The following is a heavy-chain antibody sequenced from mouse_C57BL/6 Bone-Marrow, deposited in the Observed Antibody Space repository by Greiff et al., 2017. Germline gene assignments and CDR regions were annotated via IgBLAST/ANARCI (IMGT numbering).Heavy chain of an antibody. CDR2: IDPETGGT. CDR1: GYTFTDYE. V-gene: IGHV1-15*01. D-gene: IGHD2-4*01. Sequence: VQLQQSGAELVRPGASVTLSCKASGYTFTDYEMHWVKQTPVHGLEWIGAIDPETGGTAYNQKFKGKAILTADKSSSTASMELRSLTSEDASVYYCTPIYYDYDDYWGQGTTLTVSS. J-gene: IGHJ2*01. CDR3: TPIYYDYDDY.